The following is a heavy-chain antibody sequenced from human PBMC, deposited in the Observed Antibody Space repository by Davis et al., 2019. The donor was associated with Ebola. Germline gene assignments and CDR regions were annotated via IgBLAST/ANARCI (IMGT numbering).Heavy chain of an antibody. D-gene: IGHD2-15*01. CDR3: ARHQYCSGGSCYSGPYYYGMDV. CDR1: GGSISSSSYY. J-gene: IGHJ6*02. V-gene: IGHV4-39*01. CDR2: IYYSGST. Sequence: MPSETLSLTCTVSGGSISSSSYYWGWIRQPPGKGLEWIGSIYYSGSTYYNPSLKSRVTISVDTSKNQFSLKLSSVTAADTAVYYCARHQYCSGGSCYSGPYYYGMDVWGQGTTVTVSS.